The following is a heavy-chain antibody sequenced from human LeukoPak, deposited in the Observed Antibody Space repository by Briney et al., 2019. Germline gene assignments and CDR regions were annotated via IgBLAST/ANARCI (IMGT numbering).Heavy chain of an antibody. D-gene: IGHD6-6*01. CDR1: GGSISSTSYY. CDR3: ARDNIAARPIIGFDP. Sequence: SETLSLTCTVSGGSISSTSYYWGWIRQPPGKGLEWIGYIYYSGSTNYNPSLKSRVTISVDTSKNQFSLKLSSVTAADTAVYYCARDNIAARPIIGFDPWGQGTLVTVSS. CDR2: IYYSGST. J-gene: IGHJ5*02. V-gene: IGHV4-61*01.